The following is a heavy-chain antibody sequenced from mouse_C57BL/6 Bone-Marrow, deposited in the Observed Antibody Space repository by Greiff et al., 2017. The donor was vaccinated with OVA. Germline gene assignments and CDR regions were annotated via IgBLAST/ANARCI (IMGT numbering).Heavy chain of an antibody. J-gene: IGHJ3*01. CDR1: GFSFNTYA. Sequence: GGGLVQPKGSLKLSCAASGFSFNTYAMNWVRQAPGKGLEWVASIRSKSNNYATYYADSVKDRFTITRDDSESMLYLQMNNLKTEDTAMYYCVRQTRFAYWGQGTLVTVSA. V-gene: IGHV10-1*01. CDR2: IRSKSNNYAT. CDR3: VRQTRFAY.